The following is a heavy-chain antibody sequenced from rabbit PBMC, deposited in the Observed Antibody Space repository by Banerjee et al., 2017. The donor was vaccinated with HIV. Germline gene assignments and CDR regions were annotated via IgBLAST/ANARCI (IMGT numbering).Heavy chain of an antibody. CDR3: ARDLAGVIGWNFNL. Sequence: PGKGLEWIGCINTGSGNAYYASWVISRFTISKASWTTVTLQMTSLTAADTASYFCARDLAGVIGWNFNLWGQGTLVTVS. V-gene: IGHV1S40*01. J-gene: IGHJ4*01. D-gene: IGHD4-1*01. CDR2: INTGSGNA.